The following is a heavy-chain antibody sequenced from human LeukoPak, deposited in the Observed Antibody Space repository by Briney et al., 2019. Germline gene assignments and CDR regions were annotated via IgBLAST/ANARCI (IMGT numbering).Heavy chain of an antibody. V-gene: IGHV1-18*01. Sequence: GASVKVSCKASGYTFTSYAMNWVRQAPGQGLEWMGWISAYNGNTNYAQKLQGRVTMTTDTSTSTAYMELRSLRSDDTAVYYCARDLSGYDPLDYWGQGTLVTVSS. D-gene: IGHD5-12*01. CDR2: ISAYNGNT. CDR3: ARDLSGYDPLDY. CDR1: GYTFTSYA. J-gene: IGHJ4*02.